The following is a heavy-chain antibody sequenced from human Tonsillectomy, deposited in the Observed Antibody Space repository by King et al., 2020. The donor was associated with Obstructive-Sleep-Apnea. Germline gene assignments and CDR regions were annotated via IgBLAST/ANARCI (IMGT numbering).Heavy chain of an antibody. CDR1: GGTFSSYA. CDR2: IIPIFGTA. V-gene: IGHV1-69*12. CDR3: SRDRAPTTVTTGYFYGMDV. D-gene: IGHD4-17*01. J-gene: IGHJ6*02. Sequence: VQLVQSGAEVKKPGSSVKVSCKASGGTFSSYAISWVRQAPGQGLEWMGGIIPIFGTANYAQKFQGRVTIIADESTGTAYMELGSLRSEDTAGYSCSRDRAPTTVTTGYFYGMDVWGQGTTVTVSS.